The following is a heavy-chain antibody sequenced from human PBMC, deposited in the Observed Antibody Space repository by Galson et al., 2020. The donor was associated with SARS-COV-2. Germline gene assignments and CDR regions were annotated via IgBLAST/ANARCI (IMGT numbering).Heavy chain of an antibody. Sequence: SETLSLTCTVSGGYISSYYWSWIRQPPGNGLEWIGYIYYSGSTNYNPSLKSRVTISVDTSKNQFSLKLSSVTAADTAVYYCARAAQTYYDFLSGYYTASHFDYWGQGTLFTVSS. J-gene: IGHJ4*02. CDR1: GGYISSYY. CDR3: ARAAQTYYDFLSGYYTASHFDY. V-gene: IGHV4-59*01. D-gene: IGHD3-3*01. CDR2: IYYSGST.